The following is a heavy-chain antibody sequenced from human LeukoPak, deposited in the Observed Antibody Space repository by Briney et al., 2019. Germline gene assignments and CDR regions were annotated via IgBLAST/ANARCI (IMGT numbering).Heavy chain of an antibody. CDR3: ARRGYYDSSYGMDV. D-gene: IGHD3-3*01. CDR1: GGSISSYY. V-gene: IGHV4-59*08. CDR2: IYYSGST. Sequence: SETLSLTCTVSGGSISSYYWSWIRQPPGKGLEWIGYIYYSGSTNYNPSLKSRVTISVDTSKNQFSLKLSSVTAADTAVYYCARRGYYDSSYGMDVWGQGTTVTVSS. J-gene: IGHJ6*02.